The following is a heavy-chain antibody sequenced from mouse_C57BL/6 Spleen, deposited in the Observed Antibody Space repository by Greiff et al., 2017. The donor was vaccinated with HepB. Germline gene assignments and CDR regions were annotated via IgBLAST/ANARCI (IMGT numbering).Heavy chain of an antibody. J-gene: IGHJ3*01. D-gene: IGHD1-1*01. V-gene: IGHV1-82*01. CDR2: IYPGDGDT. Sequence: QVQLQQSGPELVKPGASVKISCKASGYAFSSSWMNWVKQRPGKGLEWIGRIYPGDGDTNYNGKFKGKATLTADKSSSTAYMQLSSLTSEDSAVYFCTYGSSYGWFAYWGQGTLVTVSA. CDR3: TYGSSYGWFAY. CDR1: GYAFSSSW.